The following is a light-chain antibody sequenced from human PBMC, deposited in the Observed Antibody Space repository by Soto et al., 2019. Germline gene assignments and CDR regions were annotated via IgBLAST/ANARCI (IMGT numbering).Light chain of an antibody. J-gene: IGKJ1*01. V-gene: IGKV1-5*01. CDR1: QSISSW. CDR2: DAS. CDR3: QQYNSYWT. Sequence: IQMTQPPSTLSAGVGDRVTITCRSSQSISSWVAWYQQKPGKAPKLLIYDASSVESGVPQRFSGSGSGTEFTLTISSLQPDDFATYYCQQYNSYWTFGQGTKVDI.